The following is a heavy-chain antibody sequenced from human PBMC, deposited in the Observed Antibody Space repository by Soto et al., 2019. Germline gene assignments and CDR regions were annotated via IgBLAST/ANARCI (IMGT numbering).Heavy chain of an antibody. D-gene: IGHD3-3*01. J-gene: IGHJ6*02. Sequence: PGGSLRLSCAASGFTFSSYAMSWVRQAPGKGLEWVSAISGSGGSTYYADSVKGRFTISRDNSKNTLYLQMNSLRAEDTAVYYCATPRFLEILDYYGMDVWGQGTTVTVSS. CDR1: GFTFSSYA. CDR3: ATPRFLEILDYYGMDV. CDR2: ISGSGGST. V-gene: IGHV3-23*01.